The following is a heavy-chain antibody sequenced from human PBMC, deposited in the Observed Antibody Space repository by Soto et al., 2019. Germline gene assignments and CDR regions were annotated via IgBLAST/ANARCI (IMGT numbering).Heavy chain of an antibody. V-gene: IGHV1-69*01. CDR3: ARGSENPPNYWYFDL. CDR2: IIPSFGTA. J-gene: IGHJ2*01. CDR1: GGTCSSYA. Sequence: QVQLVQSGAEVKKPGSSVKVSCKASGGTCSSYAISWGREAPGQGLEWMGGIIPSFGTAHYAQKFQVRVKITEVESTSTADMELSSLSSDATAVYYCARGSENPPNYWYFDLWGRRSLVTVSS.